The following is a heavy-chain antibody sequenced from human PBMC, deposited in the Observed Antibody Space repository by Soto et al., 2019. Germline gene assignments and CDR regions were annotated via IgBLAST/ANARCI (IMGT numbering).Heavy chain of an antibody. J-gene: IGHJ5*02. D-gene: IGHD3-10*01. CDR2: IGVSSDA. Sequence: GGSLRLSCAASGFTFSSYAMSWARQAPGKGLEWVSSIGVSSDAYYADSVKGRFTISRDNSRNTLYLQMNRLRAEDTTLYYCAKNYFFDPGGQGTLVTVSS. V-gene: IGHV3-23*01. CDR3: AKNYFFDP. CDR1: GFTFSSYA.